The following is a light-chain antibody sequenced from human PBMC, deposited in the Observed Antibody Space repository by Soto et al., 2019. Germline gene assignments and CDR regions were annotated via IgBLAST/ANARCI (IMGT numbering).Light chain of an antibody. CDR3: QQYNRWPPYT. CDR2: GAS. J-gene: IGKJ2*01. CDR1: QTVNVN. V-gene: IGKV3-15*01. Sequence: EVVLTQSPATLSLSPGERATLSCRASQTVNVNLAWHQQKPGQAPRLLIYGASTRAAGVPARFTGSGSGTEFTLTISSLQSDDFAVYYCQQYNRWPPYTFGQGTKLEIK.